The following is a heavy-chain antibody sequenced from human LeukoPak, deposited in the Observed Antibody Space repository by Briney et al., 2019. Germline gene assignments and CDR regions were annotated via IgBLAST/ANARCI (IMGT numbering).Heavy chain of an antibody. V-gene: IGHV4-59*01. D-gene: IGHD6-13*01. Sequence: PSETLSLTCAVYGGSFSGYYWSWIRQPPGKGLEWIGYIYYSGSTNYNPSLKSRVTISVDTSKNQFSLKLSSVTAADTAVYYCARTTEAHSWRTRYYDYYMDVWGKGTTVTVSS. CDR1: GGSFSGYY. CDR3: ARTTEAHSWRTRYYDYYMDV. J-gene: IGHJ6*03. CDR2: IYYSGST.